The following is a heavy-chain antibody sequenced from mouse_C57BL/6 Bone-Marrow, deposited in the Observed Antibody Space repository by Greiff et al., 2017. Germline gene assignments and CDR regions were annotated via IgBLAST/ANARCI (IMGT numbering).Heavy chain of an antibody. J-gene: IGHJ1*03. CDR3: TRSYYYGSSYRYLDV. V-gene: IGHV1-64*01. CDR1: GYTFTSYW. Sequence: QVQLQQPGAELVKPGASVKLSCKASGYTFTSYWMHWVKQRPGQGLEWVGMIHPDSGSTNYNEKFKGKATITVDKSSSTAYMQLSSLTSEDSAVYYGTRSYYYGSSYRYLDVWGTGTTVTVSS. D-gene: IGHD1-1*01. CDR2: IHPDSGST.